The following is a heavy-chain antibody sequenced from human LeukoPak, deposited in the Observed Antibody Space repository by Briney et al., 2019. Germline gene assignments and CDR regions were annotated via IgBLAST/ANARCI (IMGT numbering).Heavy chain of an antibody. J-gene: IGHJ4*02. CDR3: ARAAYYYDSSGYYLDY. CDR2: INPNSGGT. V-gene: IGHV1-2*02. D-gene: IGHD3-22*01. CDR1: GYTFTGYY. Sequence: ASVKASCKASGYTFTGYYMHWVRQAPGQGLEWMGWINPNSGGTNYAQKFQGRVTMTRDTSISTAYMELSRLRSDDTAVYYCARAAYYYDSSGYYLDYWGQGTLVTVSS.